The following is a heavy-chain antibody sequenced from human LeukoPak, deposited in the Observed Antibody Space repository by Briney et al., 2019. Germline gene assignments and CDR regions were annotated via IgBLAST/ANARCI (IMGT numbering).Heavy chain of an antibody. CDR1: GFTFDDYA. D-gene: IGHD3-16*01. CDR2: ISWNSGSI. J-gene: IGHJ6*02. V-gene: IGHV3-9*01. Sequence: GRSLRLSCAASGFTFDDYAMHWVRHAPGKGLEGGSGISWNSGSIVYADSVKGRFTISRDNAKNSLYLQMNSLRAEDTALYYCAKDMARRLSYYYYGMDVWGQGTTVTVSS. CDR3: AKDMARRLSYYYYGMDV.